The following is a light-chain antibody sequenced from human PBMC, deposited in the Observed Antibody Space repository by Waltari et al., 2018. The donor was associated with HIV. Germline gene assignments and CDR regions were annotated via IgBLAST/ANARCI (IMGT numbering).Light chain of an antibody. CDR2: DAS. V-gene: IGKV3-11*01. CDR1: QSINRY. J-gene: IGKJ4*01. Sequence: EIVLTQSPATLSLSPGERATLTCRASQSINRYLAWYQQKPGQAPRLLIYDASSRATGIPARFSGDGPGTDFTLTISSLEPEDFAVYYCHQCSNWLTFGGGTKVEIK. CDR3: HQCSNWLT.